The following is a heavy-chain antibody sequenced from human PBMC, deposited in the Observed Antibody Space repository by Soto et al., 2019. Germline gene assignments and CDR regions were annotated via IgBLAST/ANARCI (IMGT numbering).Heavy chain of an antibody. J-gene: IGHJ4*02. Sequence: EVQLVESGGGPVKPGGSLRLSCVASGFTLSSYSMNWVRQAPGKGLEWVSIISSSSNDIYYADSVKGRFTISRDNAQNSLYLQMNSLRAEDTAIYYCARREYSGSYRLPFDYWGQGTLVTVSS. V-gene: IGHV3-21*01. CDR3: ARREYSGSYRLPFDY. D-gene: IGHD5-12*01. CDR2: ISSSSNDI. CDR1: GFTLSSYS.